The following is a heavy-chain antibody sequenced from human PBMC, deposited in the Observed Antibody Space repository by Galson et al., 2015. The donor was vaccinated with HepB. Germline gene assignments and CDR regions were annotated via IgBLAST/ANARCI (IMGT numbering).Heavy chain of an antibody. Sequence: TLSLTCTVSGGSISSGGYYWSWIRQHPGKGLEWIGYIYYSGSTYYNPSLKSRVTISVDTSKNQFSLKLTSVTAADTAVYYCAGGYRDYVHLDYWGQGTLVTVSS. V-gene: IGHV4-31*03. CDR3: AGGYRDYVHLDY. CDR2: IYYSGST. CDR1: GGSISSGGYY. D-gene: IGHD4-17*01. J-gene: IGHJ4*02.